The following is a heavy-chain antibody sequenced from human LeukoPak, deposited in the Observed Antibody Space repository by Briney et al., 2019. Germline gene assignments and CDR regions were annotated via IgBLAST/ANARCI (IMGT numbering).Heavy chain of an antibody. Sequence: AGGSLRLSCAASGFTFSSYWMHWVRQAPGKGLVWVSRINTDGSSTSYADSVKGRFTISRDNSKNTLYLQMNILRSEDTAVYYCASGGDCAGYYWGQGTLVTVSS. D-gene: IGHD2-21*02. CDR1: GFTFSSYW. CDR3: ASGGDCAGYY. V-gene: IGHV3-74*01. J-gene: IGHJ4*02. CDR2: INTDGSST.